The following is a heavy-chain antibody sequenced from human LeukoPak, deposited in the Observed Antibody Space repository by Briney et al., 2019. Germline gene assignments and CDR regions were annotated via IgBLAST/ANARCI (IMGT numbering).Heavy chain of an antibody. CDR1: GGSISSSSYY. CDR2: IYYSGST. V-gene: IGHV4-39*07. Sequence: SETLSLTCTVSGGSISSSSYYWGWIRQPPGKGLEWIGSIYYSGSTYYNPYLKSRVTISVDTSKNQFSLKLSSVTAADTAVYYCARGYCSGGSCYYFGFDYWGQGTLVTVSS. D-gene: IGHD2-15*01. J-gene: IGHJ4*02. CDR3: ARGYCSGGSCYYFGFDY.